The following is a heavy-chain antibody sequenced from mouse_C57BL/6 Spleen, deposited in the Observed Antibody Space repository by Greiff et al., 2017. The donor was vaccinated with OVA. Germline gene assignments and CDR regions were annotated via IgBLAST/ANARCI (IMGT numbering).Heavy chain of an antibody. CDR3: ARVEGSEVFAY. V-gene: IGHV1-18*01. CDR2: INPNNGGT. Sequence: EVQLVESGPELVKPGASVKIPCKASGYTFTDYNMDWVKQSHGKSLEWIGDINPNNGGTIYNQKFKGKATLTVDKSSSTAYMELRSLTSEDTAVYYCARVEGSEVFAYWGQGTLVTVSA. CDR1: GYTFTDYN. J-gene: IGHJ3*01. D-gene: IGHD1-1*02.